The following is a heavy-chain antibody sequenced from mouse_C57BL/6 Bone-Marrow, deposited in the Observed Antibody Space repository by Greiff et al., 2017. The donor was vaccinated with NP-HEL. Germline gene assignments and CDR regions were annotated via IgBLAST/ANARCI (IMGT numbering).Heavy chain of an antibody. CDR3: ARDYGSSYGKYYAMDY. J-gene: IGHJ4*01. V-gene: IGHV1-64*01. Sequence: VQLQQPGAELVKPGASVKLSCKASGYTFTSYWMHWVKQRPGQGLEWIGMIHPNSGSNNYNEKFKSKATLTVDKSSSTAYMQLSSLTSEDSAVYYCARDYGSSYGKYYAMDYWGQGTSVTVSS. D-gene: IGHD1-1*01. CDR2: IHPNSGSN. CDR1: GYTFTSYW.